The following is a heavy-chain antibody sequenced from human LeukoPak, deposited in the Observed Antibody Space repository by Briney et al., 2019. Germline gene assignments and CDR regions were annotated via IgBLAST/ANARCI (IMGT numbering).Heavy chain of an antibody. J-gene: IGHJ4*02. CDR2: ISVSGGST. CDR3: AIMHPYYDGNGYWVQ. D-gene: IGHD3-22*01. CDR1: GFTFSSYA. Sequence: SGGSLRLSCAASGFTFSSYAMSWFRQAPGKGLEWVSGISVSGGSTAYADSVKGRFTISRDNPRNTLHMQMNSLRAEDTALYYCAIMHPYYDGNGYWVQWGQGTLVTVSS. V-gene: IGHV3-23*01.